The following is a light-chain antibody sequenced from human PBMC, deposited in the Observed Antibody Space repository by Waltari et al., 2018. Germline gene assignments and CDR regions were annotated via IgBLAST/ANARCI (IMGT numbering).Light chain of an antibody. J-gene: IGKJ2*01. V-gene: IGKV4-1*01. CDR3: QQYYSIPHT. Sequence: DIVMTQSPDSLPVSLCERATINCKSSQSVLYSSNNMDYLAWYQQKPGQPPKLLIYWASTRESGVPDRFSGSGSGTDFTLTISSLQAEDVAVYFCQQYYSIPHTFGQGTKLEIK. CDR2: WAS. CDR1: QSVLYSSNNMDY.